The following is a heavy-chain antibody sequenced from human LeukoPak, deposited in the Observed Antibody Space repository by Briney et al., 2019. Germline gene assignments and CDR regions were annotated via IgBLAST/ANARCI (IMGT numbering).Heavy chain of an antibody. D-gene: IGHD3-22*01. J-gene: IGHJ4*02. V-gene: IGHV4-59*08. Sequence: PSETLSLTCTVSGGFISSFYSSWIRQPPGKGLEWIVYIYYSGSPNYNSSLKSRVTISVDTSKNQFSLKLSAVTAADTAVYYCAQIRPSNYYDSSGSFDYWGQGTLVTISS. CDR2: IYYSGSP. CDR1: GGFISSFY. CDR3: AQIRPSNYYDSSGSFDY.